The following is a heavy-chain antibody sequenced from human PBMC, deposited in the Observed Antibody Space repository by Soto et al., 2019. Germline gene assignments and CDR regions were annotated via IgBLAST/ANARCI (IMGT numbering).Heavy chain of an antibody. J-gene: IGHJ6*02. V-gene: IGHV1-69*12. CDR3: ASGDIVLVPASRNYYGMDV. Sequence: QVQLVQSGAEVKKPGSSVKVSCKASGGTFSSYAISWVRQAPGQGLEWMGGIIPIFGTAKYSQKFQGRVTITADESTSTAYMELSSLRSEDTAVYYCASGDIVLVPASRNYYGMDVWCQGTTVTVSS. CDR1: GGTFSSYA. D-gene: IGHD2-2*01. CDR2: IIPIFGTA.